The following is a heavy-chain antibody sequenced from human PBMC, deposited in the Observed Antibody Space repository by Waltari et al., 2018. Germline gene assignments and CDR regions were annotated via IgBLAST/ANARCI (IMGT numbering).Heavy chain of an antibody. CDR1: GGSISSSTYY. CDR2: IYYSGST. CDR3: ARLPISLGVGSVFDI. V-gene: IGHV4-39*01. J-gene: IGHJ3*02. Sequence: QMQLQESGPGLVKPSEPLSLTCTVSGGSISSSTYYWGWIRQPPGKGLAWIGTIYYSGSTYYKPSHKSRLTISVDTSKNQFSLNLRSVTAADTAVYYCARLPISLGVGSVFDIWGQGTMVTVSS. D-gene: IGHD2-15*01.